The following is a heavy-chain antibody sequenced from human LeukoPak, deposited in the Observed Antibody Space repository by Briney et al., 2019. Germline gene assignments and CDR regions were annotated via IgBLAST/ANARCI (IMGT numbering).Heavy chain of an antibody. CDR3: AGGHDYDILTGAGLAPY. Sequence: SVKVSCKASGGTFSSYAISWVRQAPGQGLEWMGGIIPIFGTANYAQKFQGRVTITADESTSTAYMELSSLRSGDTAVYYCAGGHDYDILTGAGLAPYWGQGTLVTVSS. D-gene: IGHD3-9*01. CDR1: GGTFSSYA. V-gene: IGHV1-69*01. CDR2: IIPIFGTA. J-gene: IGHJ4*02.